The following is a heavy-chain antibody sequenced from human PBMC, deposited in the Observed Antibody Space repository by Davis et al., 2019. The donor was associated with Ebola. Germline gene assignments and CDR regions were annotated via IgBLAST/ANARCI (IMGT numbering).Heavy chain of an antibody. Sequence: AALVKVSCKASGYTFTSYGISWVRQAPGQGLEWMGWISAYNGDTNYAQRLQGRVTVTTDTSTSTACMELRSLRSDDTAVYYCARDYYGSGSYYPPGYWGQGTLVTVSS. CDR1: GYTFTSYG. D-gene: IGHD3-10*01. CDR2: ISAYNGDT. CDR3: ARDYYGSGSYYPPGY. J-gene: IGHJ4*02. V-gene: IGHV1-18*04.